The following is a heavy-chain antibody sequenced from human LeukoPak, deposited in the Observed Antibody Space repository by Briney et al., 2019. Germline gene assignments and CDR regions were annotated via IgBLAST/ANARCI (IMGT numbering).Heavy chain of an antibody. V-gene: IGHV3-23*01. Sequence: PGGSLRLSCAASGFTFSSYTFSTYAMSWVRQAPGKGLEWVSAVSGSGVSTYYADSVKGRFTISRDNSENTLYLQMNGLRAEDTAVYYCAKGVEDSGIYYYYMGVWGKGTTVTVSS. J-gene: IGHJ6*03. D-gene: IGHD2-15*01. CDR2: VSGSGVST. CDR3: AKGVEDSGIYYYYMGV. CDR1: GFTFSSYTFSTYA.